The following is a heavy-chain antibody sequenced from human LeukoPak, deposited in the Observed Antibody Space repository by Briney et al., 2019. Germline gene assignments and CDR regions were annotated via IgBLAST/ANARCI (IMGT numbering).Heavy chain of an antibody. CDR2: IDPSGGST. V-gene: IGHV1-46*01. CDR3: ARDLHIDGRPEGRDY. CDR1: GYTFTSYG. Sequence: GASVKVSCKASGYTFTSYGISWVRQAPGQGLEWMGIIDPSGGSTTYAQTLQGRVTMTRDTSTSTVYMELSSLRSEDTAMYYCARDLHIDGRPEGRDYWGQGTLVTVSS. D-gene: IGHD3-10*01. J-gene: IGHJ4*02.